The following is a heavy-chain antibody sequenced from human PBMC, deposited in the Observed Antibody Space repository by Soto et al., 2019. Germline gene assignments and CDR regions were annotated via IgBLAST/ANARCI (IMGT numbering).Heavy chain of an antibody. Sequence: GSLLLSCSASGFTFSSYGMHWVRQAPGKGLEWVAVISYDGSNKYYADSVKGRFTISRDNSKNTLYLQMNSLRAEDTAVYYCAKDRSVSSNWFDPWGQGTLVTVYS. CDR1: GFTFSSYG. J-gene: IGHJ5*02. CDR3: AKDRSVSSNWFDP. CDR2: ISYDGSNK. V-gene: IGHV3-30*18.